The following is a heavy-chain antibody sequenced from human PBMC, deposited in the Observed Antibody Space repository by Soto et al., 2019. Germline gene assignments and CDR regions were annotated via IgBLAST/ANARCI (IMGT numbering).Heavy chain of an antibody. Sequence: GASVKVSCKASGYTFTSYGITWVRQAPGQGLEWMGWISGYNGKTNYAQKLQGRVTMTTDTSTSTAYMELRSLRSDDTAVYYCAQKHLGMYYFDCWGQGTQVTVSS. CDR3: AQKHLGMYYFDC. V-gene: IGHV1-18*01. CDR2: ISGYNGKT. D-gene: IGHD3-16*01. CDR1: GYTFTSYG. J-gene: IGHJ4*02.